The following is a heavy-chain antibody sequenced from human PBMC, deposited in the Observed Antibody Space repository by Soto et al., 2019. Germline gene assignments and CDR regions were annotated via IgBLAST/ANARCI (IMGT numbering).Heavy chain of an antibody. Sequence: QVQLQQWGDGLLKPSETLSLTCAVYGGSFSSYYWNWIRQSPGKGLEWIGDINRIGSANYNPSLTGRVTMSVDSSKNQFYLRLTSVTAADTAMYYCARGGVDMIRGITGKSTWLDPWGQGTLVIVS. V-gene: IGHV4-34*01. J-gene: IGHJ5*02. D-gene: IGHD3-10*01. CDR1: GGSFSSYY. CDR3: ARGGVDMIRGITGKSTWLDP. CDR2: INRIGSA.